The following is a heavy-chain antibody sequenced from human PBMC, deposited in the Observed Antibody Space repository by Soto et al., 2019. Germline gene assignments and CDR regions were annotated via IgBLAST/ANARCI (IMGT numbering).Heavy chain of an antibody. Sequence: PGGSLRLSCVGSGFTFSSYAMNWVRQAPGKGLEWISGISGSGGTTYYADSVKGRFTISRDNSKSTLSLQMNSLRAEDTAVYYCTTTLGGLSAPGTTYWGQGTLVTVSS. CDR1: GFTFSSYA. CDR3: TTTLGGLSAPGTTY. J-gene: IGHJ4*02. D-gene: IGHD3-16*02. V-gene: IGHV3-23*01. CDR2: ISGSGGTT.